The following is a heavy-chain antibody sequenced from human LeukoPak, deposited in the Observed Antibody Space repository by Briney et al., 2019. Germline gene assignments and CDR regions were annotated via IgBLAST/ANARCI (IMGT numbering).Heavy chain of an antibody. Sequence: SETLSLTCTVSGGSISSYYWSWIRQPPGKGLEWIGYIYYSGSTNYNPSLKSRVTISVDTSKNQFSLKLSSVTAADTAVYYCARHYSTTGFDYWGQGTLVTVSS. D-gene: IGHD4-17*01. CDR3: ARHYSTTGFDY. J-gene: IGHJ4*02. V-gene: IGHV4-59*08. CDR2: IYYSGST. CDR1: GGSISSYY.